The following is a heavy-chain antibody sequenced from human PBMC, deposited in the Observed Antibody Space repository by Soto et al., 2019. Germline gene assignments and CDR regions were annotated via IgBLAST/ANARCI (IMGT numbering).Heavy chain of an antibody. V-gene: IGHV3-21*01. Sequence: LRLSCAASGFTFSSYSMNWVRQAPGKGLEWVSSISSSSSYIYYADSVKGRFTISRDNAKNSLYLQMNSLRAEDTAVYYCARDPVLRITMIGDRGVEIWGQGTMVTVSS. CDR2: ISSSSSYI. D-gene: IGHD3-22*01. J-gene: IGHJ3*02. CDR1: GFTFSSYS. CDR3: ARDPVLRITMIGDRGVEI.